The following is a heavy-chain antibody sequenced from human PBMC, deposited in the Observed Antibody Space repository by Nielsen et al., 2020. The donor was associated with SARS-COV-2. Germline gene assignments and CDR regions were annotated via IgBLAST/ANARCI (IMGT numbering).Heavy chain of an antibody. CDR1: GASVSSDNW. CDR2: VFHSGSSGST. V-gene: IGHV4-4*02. Sequence: SETLSLTCIVSGASVSSDNWWSWVRQPPGKGLEWIGEVFHSGSSGSTNYNPSLKSRVTISVDTSRNQFSLKLTSVTAADTAVYYCARGSDEGLALWGQGTLVTVSS. CDR3: ARGSDEGLAL. D-gene: IGHD3-3*01. J-gene: IGHJ4*02.